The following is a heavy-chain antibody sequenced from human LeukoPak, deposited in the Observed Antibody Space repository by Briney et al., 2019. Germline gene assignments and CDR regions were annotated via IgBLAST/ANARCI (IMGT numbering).Heavy chain of an antibody. D-gene: IGHD3-9*01. V-gene: IGHV1-2*02. CDR2: INPNSGGT. J-gene: IGHJ5*02. CDR3: ARGGDFDRARWFDP. CDR1: GYTFTGYY. Sequence: ASVKVSCKASGYTFTGYYMHWVRQAPGQGLEWMGWINPNSGGTNYAQKFQGRVTMTRDTSISTAYMELSRLRSGDTAVYYCARGGDFDRARWFDPWGQGILVTVSS.